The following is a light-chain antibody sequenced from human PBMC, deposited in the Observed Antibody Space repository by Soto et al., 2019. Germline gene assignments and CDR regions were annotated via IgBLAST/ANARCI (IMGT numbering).Light chain of an antibody. CDR1: QTISSF. J-gene: IGKJ4*01. Sequence: EIVLTQSPATLSLSPGERATLSCRASQTISSFLAWYQQKPGQAPRLLIYDTSRMATGIPARFSGSGSGTDFTLTISSLEPEDFAFYYCQQRSNWPFFGGGTKVEIK. CDR3: QQRSNWPF. V-gene: IGKV3-11*01. CDR2: DTS.